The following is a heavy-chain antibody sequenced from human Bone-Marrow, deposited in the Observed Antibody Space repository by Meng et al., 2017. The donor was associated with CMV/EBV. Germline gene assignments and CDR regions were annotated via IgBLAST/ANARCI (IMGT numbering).Heavy chain of an antibody. CDR2: IRYDGSNK. CDR3: AKEGASSTSRGYYYYGMDV. J-gene: IGHJ6*02. CDR1: GFTFSSYG. Sequence: GESLKIPFAASGFTFSSYGMHWVRQAPGKGLAWVAFIRYDGSNKYYTDSVKGRFTISRDNSKTTLYLQMLSLRAEDTAVYYCAKEGASSTSRGYYYYGMDVWGQGMRVTVSS. D-gene: IGHD6-6*01. V-gene: IGHV3-30*02.